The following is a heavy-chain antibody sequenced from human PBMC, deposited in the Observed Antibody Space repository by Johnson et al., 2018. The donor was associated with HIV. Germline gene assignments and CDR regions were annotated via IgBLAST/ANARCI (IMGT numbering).Heavy chain of an antibody. J-gene: IGHJ3*02. Sequence: VQLLESGGGVVQPGGSLRLSCAASVFTFSNYAMYWVRQAPGKGLEWVAAISYDGSNKYYADSVKDRFTISRDNAKNSLYLQINSLRVEDTALYYCAKDRELLELSHAFDSWGQGTMVTVSS. V-gene: IGHV3-30-3*01. CDR2: ISYDGSNK. CDR3: AKDRELLELSHAFDS. D-gene: IGHD1-7*01. CDR1: VFTFSNYA.